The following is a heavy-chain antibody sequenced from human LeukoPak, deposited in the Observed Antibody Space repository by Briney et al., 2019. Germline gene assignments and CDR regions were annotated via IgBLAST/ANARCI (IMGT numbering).Heavy chain of an antibody. CDR3: AKVYRGYSYVGDFDY. J-gene: IGHJ4*02. Sequence: PGGSLRLSCAASGFTFSSYAMSWVRQAPGKGLEWVSGISDSGGSTYYADSVKGRFTISRDNPKNTLYLQMNSLRAEDTAVYYCAKVYRGYSYVGDFDYWGQGTLVTVSS. CDR2: ISDSGGST. CDR1: GFTFSSYA. D-gene: IGHD5-18*01. V-gene: IGHV3-23*01.